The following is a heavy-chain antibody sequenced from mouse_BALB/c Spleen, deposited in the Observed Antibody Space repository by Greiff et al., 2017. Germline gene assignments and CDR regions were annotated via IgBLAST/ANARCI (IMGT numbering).Heavy chain of an antibody. J-gene: IGHJ1*01. D-gene: IGHD4-1*01. CDR1: GFTFSSYA. CDR2: ISDGGSYT. Sequence: EVHLVESGGGLVKPGGSLKLSCAASGFTFSSYAMSWVRQTPEKRLEWVASISDGGSYTYYPDSVKGRFTISRDNAKNTLYLQMSSLKSEDTAMYYCALTGGYFDVWGAGTTVTVSS. V-gene: IGHV5-6*01. CDR3: ALTGGYFDV.